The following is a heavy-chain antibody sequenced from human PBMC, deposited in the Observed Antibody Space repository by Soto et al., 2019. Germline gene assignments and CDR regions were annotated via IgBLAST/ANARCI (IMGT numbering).Heavy chain of an antibody. CDR2: ISGSGGST. D-gene: IGHD3-22*01. CDR3: AKGWEYYYDSSGYPGDD. V-gene: IGHV3-23*01. CDR1: GFTFSSYV. J-gene: IGHJ4*02. Sequence: GGSLRLSCAASGFTFSSYVMSWVRQAPGKGLEWVSTISGSGGSTFYADSVKGRFTISRDNSKNTLYLQMDSLRAEDTAIYYCAKGWEYYYDSSGYPGDDWGQGTLVTVSS.